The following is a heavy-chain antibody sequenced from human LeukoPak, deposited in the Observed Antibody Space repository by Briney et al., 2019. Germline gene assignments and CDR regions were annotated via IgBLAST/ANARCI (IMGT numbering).Heavy chain of an antibody. D-gene: IGHD4-17*01. J-gene: IGHJ4*02. V-gene: IGHV4-61*02. CDR1: GGSISSGSYY. CDR2: IYTSGST. CDR3: ARDRGYGDSIDY. Sequence: PSETLSLTCTVSGGSISSGSYYWRWIRQPAGTGLEWLGRIYTSGSTNYNPSLKSRVTISVDTSKNQFSLKLSSVTAADTAVYYCARDRGYGDSIDYWGQGTLVTVSS.